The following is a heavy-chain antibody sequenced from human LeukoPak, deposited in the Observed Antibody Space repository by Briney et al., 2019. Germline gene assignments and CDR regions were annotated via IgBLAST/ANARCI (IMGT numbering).Heavy chain of an antibody. CDR3: ARDGNSVMVELDY. Sequence: ASVKVSCKASGFTLNDDYMYWVRQVPGQGLEWMGWINSNSGATKYAQKFQGRVTMTRDTSISTVYMELSSLRLDDTAVYYCARDGNSVMVELDYWGQGTLVTVSS. D-gene: IGHD2-8*01. V-gene: IGHV1-2*02. CDR1: GFTLNDDY. CDR2: INSNSGAT. J-gene: IGHJ4*02.